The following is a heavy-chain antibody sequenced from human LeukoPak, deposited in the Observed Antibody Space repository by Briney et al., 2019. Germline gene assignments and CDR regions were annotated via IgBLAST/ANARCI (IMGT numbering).Heavy chain of an antibody. Sequence: ASVKVSFKASGYTFPSYGISWVRQAPGQGLEWMGWINPYNGNTDYAQKLQGRVTMTTDTSTSTAYVELRSLRTDDTAVYYCARDRLSAAGGWDLVFDYWGQGTLVTVSS. D-gene: IGHD1-26*01. J-gene: IGHJ4*02. CDR3: ARDRLSAAGGWDLVFDY. V-gene: IGHV1-18*01. CDR1: GYTFPSYG. CDR2: INPYNGNT.